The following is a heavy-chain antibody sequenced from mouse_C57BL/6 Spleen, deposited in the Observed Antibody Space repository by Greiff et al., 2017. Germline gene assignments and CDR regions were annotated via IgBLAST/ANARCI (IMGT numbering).Heavy chain of an antibody. Sequence: QVQLKQSGTELVKPGASVKLSCTASGYTFNSYWMHWVKQRPGQGLEWIGNINPSNGGTNYNEKFKSKATLTVDKSSSTAYMQLSSLTSEDSAVYYCARGDSSGLYAMDYWGQGTSVTVSS. J-gene: IGHJ4*01. CDR3: ARGDSSGLYAMDY. V-gene: IGHV1-53*01. D-gene: IGHD3-2*02. CDR1: GYTFNSYW. CDR2: INPSNGGT.